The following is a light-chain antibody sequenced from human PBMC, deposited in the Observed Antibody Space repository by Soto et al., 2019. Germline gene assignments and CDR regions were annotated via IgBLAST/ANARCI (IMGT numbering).Light chain of an antibody. CDR3: LQDYDYPWT. V-gene: IGKV3-20*01. J-gene: IGKJ1*01. CDR2: GAS. CDR1: QTVSSNS. Sequence: ENVLTQSPGTLSLSPGERATLSCRASQTVSSNSLAWYQQKPGQAPRFLIYGASHRAIGIPDRFSGSGSGTDFTLTISRLEPEDFAVYYCLQDYDYPWTFGQGTKVETK.